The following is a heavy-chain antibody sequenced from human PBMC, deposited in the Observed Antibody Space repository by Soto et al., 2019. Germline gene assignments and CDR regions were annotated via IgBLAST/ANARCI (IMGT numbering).Heavy chain of an antibody. V-gene: IGHV1-69*19. J-gene: IGHJ4*02. CDR1: GGTFNTYA. D-gene: IGHD3-10*01. Sequence: QVQLVQSGAEMKKPGSSVKVSCQSSGGTFNTYAMNWVRQAPGQGPEWMGDISPMFGAANYAPKFQGRVTITADESTGTSSMQLSSLPSEVTALYFCAREVQVHTPAFVYWGQGTLVTVSS. CDR2: ISPMFGAA. CDR3: AREVQVHTPAFVY.